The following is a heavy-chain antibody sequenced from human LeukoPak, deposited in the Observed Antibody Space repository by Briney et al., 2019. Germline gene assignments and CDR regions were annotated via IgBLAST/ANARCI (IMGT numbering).Heavy chain of an antibody. CDR3: ARERRSSGWYDAFDM. CDR2: INSDGSGI. V-gene: IGHV3-74*01. CDR1: EFTFSSFR. D-gene: IGHD6-19*01. Sequence: GGSLRLSCAASEFTFSSFRMHWVRQAPGKGLVWVSRINSDGSGIRYADSVKGRFTISRDNAKSTLYLQMNSLRAEDTAVYYCARERRSSGWYDAFDMRGQGTMVTVSS. J-gene: IGHJ3*02.